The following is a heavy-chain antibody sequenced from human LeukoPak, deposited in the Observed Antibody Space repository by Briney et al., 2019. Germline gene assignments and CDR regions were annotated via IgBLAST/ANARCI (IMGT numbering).Heavy chain of an antibody. CDR2: ISPSGGST. CDR1: GYTFTSNY. J-gene: IGHJ4*02. CDR3: ARTPYDILTGYYIDY. Sequence: GASVKVSCKAFGYTFTSNYMHWVRQAPGQGPEWMGVISPSGGSTTYAQKFQGRVTLTRDMSTSTDYLELSSLRSEDTAVYYCARTPYDILTGYYIDYWGQGTLVTVSS. D-gene: IGHD3-9*01. V-gene: IGHV1-46*01.